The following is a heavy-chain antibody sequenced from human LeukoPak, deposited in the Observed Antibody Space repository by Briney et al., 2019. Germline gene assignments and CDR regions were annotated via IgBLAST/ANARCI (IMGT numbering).Heavy chain of an antibody. CDR3: AREGGPYRPLDY. CDR2: IYYSGST. V-gene: IGHV4-59*12. CDR1: GGSISSYY. Sequence: SETLSLTCTVSGGSISSYYWSWIRQPPGKGLEWIGYIYYSGSTNYNPSLKSRVAISVDTSKNQFSLKLSSVTAADTAVYYCAREGGPYRPLDYSGQGTLVTVAS. J-gene: IGHJ4*02.